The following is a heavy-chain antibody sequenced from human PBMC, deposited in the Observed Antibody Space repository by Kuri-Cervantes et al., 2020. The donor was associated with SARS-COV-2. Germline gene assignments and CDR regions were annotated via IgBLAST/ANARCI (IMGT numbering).Heavy chain of an antibody. Sequence: GGSLRLSCAASGFTFSNAWMSWVRQAPGKGLEWVGRIKSKTDGGTTDYAAPVKGRFTISRDDSKNTLYLQMNSLRAEDTAVYYCARDRWGILYYYYMDVWGKGTTVTVSS. CDR1: GFTFSNAW. CDR3: ARDRWGILYYYYMDV. CDR2: IKSKTDGGTT. J-gene: IGHJ6*03. V-gene: IGHV3-15*01. D-gene: IGHD2/OR15-2a*01.